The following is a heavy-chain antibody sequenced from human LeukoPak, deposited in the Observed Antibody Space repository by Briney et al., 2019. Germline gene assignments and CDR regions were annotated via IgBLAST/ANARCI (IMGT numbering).Heavy chain of an antibody. V-gene: IGHV1-69*04. Sequence: SVKVSCKASGGTFSSYTISWVRQAPGQGLEWMGRIIPILGIASYAQKFQGRVTITADKSMSTAYMELSSLRSEDTAVYYCAREPETPGIAVAGTDYWGQGTLVTVSS. J-gene: IGHJ4*02. CDR3: AREPETPGIAVAGTDY. CDR2: IIPILGIA. CDR1: GGTFSSYT. D-gene: IGHD6-19*01.